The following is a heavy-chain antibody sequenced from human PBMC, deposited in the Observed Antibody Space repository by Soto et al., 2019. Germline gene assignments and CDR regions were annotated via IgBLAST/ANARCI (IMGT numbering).Heavy chain of an antibody. CDR1: KFTFRTYI. J-gene: IGHJ6*02. CDR3: AREMIPMIMGGMSAMDV. D-gene: IGHD3-22*01. CDR2: ISFDGSNK. Sequence: QVQLVESGGGVVQPERSQRLSCAASKFTFRTYIMHWVRQAPGKGLEWVALISFDGSNKYYADSVKGRFTISRDNSKNTMCQQMNSLRPEDTAVYYCAREMIPMIMGGMSAMDVWGQGATVTVSS. V-gene: IGHV3-30*04.